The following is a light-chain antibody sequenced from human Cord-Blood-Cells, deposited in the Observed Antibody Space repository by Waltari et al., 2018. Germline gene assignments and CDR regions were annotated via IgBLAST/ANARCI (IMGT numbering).Light chain of an antibody. Sequence: GQSITISCTGTSSDVDGYNYVSWYQQHPGKAPKLMIYDVSNRPSGVSNRFSGSKSGNTTSLTISGLRAEDEADYYCSSYTSSSTRVFGGGTKLTVL. J-gene: IGLJ2*01. CDR2: DVS. V-gene: IGLV2-14*04. CDR3: SSYTSSSTRV. CDR1: SSDVDGYNY.